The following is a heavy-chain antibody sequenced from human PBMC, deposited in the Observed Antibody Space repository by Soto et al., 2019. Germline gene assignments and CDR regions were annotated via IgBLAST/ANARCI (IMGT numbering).Heavy chain of an antibody. CDR1: VGSMSGSQ. CDR2: IHATEST. V-gene: IGHV4-4*07. J-gene: IGHJ4*02. D-gene: IGHD6-13*01. Sequence: PFEPLSITCTVCVGSMSGSQWRWIRQPAGKGMEWIGRIHATESTNYNPSLKSRVTMSIDTSDNQFSLKLSSLTAADTAVYYCARALSSAAGLYFDFWGQGTLVTVSS. CDR3: ARALSSAAGLYFDF.